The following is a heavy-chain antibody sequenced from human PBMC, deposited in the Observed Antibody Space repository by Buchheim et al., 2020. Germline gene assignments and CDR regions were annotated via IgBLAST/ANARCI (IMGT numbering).Heavy chain of an antibody. J-gene: IGHJ4*02. CDR2: ISASGGNT. D-gene: IGHD6-19*01. Sequence: EVQLLESGGGLVQPGGSLRLSCAASGFTFSNYAMGWLRQAPGQGLEWVSGISASGGNTNYADSGEGRFTISRENSKNTLYLQMNSLRAEDTAVYYCATVGAVAGSGATYDYWGQGTL. CDR1: GFTFSNYA. V-gene: IGHV3-23*01. CDR3: ATVGAVAGSGATYDY.